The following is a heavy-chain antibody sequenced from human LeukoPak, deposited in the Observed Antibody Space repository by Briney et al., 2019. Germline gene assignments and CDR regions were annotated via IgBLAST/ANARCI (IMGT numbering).Heavy chain of an antibody. CDR3: ARGSYCSSTSCPRSYYYYYMDV. CDR1: GYTFTSYG. CDR2: ISAYNGNT. V-gene: IGHV1-18*01. D-gene: IGHD2-2*01. Sequence: ASVKVSCKASGYTFTSYGISWVRQAPGQGLEWMGWISAYNGNTNYAQKLQGRVTMTTDTSTSTAYMELRSLRSDDTAVYYCARGSYCSSTSCPRSYYYYYMDVWGKGTTVTVSS. J-gene: IGHJ6*03.